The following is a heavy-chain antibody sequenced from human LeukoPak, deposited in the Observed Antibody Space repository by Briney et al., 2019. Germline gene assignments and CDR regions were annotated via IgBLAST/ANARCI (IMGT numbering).Heavy chain of an antibody. V-gene: IGHV3-33*06. J-gene: IGHJ4*02. Sequence: PGTSLRLSCAASGYTFTDHGMHWVRQAPGKGLEWVADIWFDGSQEYYADTVKGRFTISRDISKSILYLQMNSLRAEDTAVYYCAKDLRGRGPIDYWGQGTLVTVSS. D-gene: IGHD3-16*01. CDR2: IWFDGSQE. CDR1: GYTFTDHG. CDR3: AKDLRGRGPIDY.